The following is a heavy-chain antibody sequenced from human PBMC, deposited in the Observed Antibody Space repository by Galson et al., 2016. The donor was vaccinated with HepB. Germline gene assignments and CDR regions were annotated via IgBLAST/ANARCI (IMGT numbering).Heavy chain of an antibody. CDR1: GFTFSSHS. Sequence: SLRLSCAASGFTFSSHSMHRARQAPGKGLEWVAVISHDGGNHFYADSVKGRFTISRDNSKNTLYLQMNRLKPDDTAVYFCARGLRWSGFFKIYFYYGMDVWGQGTTVTVSS. V-gene: IGHV3-30*14. CDR2: ISHDGGNH. D-gene: IGHD3-3*01. J-gene: IGHJ6*02. CDR3: ARGLRWSGFFKIYFYYGMDV.